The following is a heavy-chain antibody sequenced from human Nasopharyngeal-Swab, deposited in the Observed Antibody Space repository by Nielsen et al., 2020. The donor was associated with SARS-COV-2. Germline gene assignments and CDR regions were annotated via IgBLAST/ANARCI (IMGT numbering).Heavy chain of an antibody. CDR2: INHSGST. CDR1: RVSFSGYY. Sequence: SQTLSLTFAVYRVSFSGYYWSWIRHPPGKGLEWIGEINHSGSTNYNPSLKSRVTISVDTSNNQFSLTLSSVTAADTAVYYCARRLQLWSPYYYYGMDVWGQGSTVTVSS. V-gene: IGHV4-34*01. D-gene: IGHD5-18*01. J-gene: IGHJ6*02. CDR3: ARRLQLWSPYYYYGMDV.